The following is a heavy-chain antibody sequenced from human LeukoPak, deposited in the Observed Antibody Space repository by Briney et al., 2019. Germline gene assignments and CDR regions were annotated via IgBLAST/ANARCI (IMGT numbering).Heavy chain of an antibody. J-gene: IGHJ4*02. D-gene: IGHD2-2*02. Sequence: SETLSLTCTVSGGSISSYYWSWIRHPPGKGLEWIGYIYYSGSTNYNPSLKSRVTISVDTSKNQFSLKLSSVTAADTAVYYCARHCSSTSCYNQPDYWGQGTLVTVSS. CDR3: ARHCSSTSCYNQPDY. CDR1: GGSISSYY. CDR2: IYYSGST. V-gene: IGHV4-59*08.